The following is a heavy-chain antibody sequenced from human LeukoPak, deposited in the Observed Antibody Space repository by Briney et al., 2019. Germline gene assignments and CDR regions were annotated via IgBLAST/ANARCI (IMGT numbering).Heavy chain of an antibody. J-gene: IGHJ6*03. D-gene: IGHD4-17*01. V-gene: IGHV3-30*02. Sequence: PGGSLRLSCAASGFTFSSYGMHWGRQAPGKGLEWVAFIRYDGSNKYYADSVKGRFTISRDNSKNTLYLQMNSLRAEDTAVYYCAKDKNDYGDYYYMDVWGKGTTVTVSS. CDR1: GFTFSSYG. CDR2: IRYDGSNK. CDR3: AKDKNDYGDYYYMDV.